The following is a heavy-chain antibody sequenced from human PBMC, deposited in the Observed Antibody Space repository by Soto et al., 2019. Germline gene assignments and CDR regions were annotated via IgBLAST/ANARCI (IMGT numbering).Heavy chain of an antibody. CDR3: ARGGYSSGWYLSYFGY. CDR2: INPNSGGT. J-gene: IGHJ4*02. D-gene: IGHD6-19*01. Sequence: ASVKVSCKASGYTFTGYYMRWVRQSPGQGLEWMGWINPNSGGTNYAQKFQGWVTMTRDTSISTAYMELSRLRSDDTAVYYCARGGYSSGWYLSYFGYWGQGTLITVSS. CDR1: GYTFTGYY. V-gene: IGHV1-2*04.